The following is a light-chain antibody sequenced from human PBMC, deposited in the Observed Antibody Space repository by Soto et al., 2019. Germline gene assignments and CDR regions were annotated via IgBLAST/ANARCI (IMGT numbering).Light chain of an antibody. Sequence: ERVMTQSPATRSVSPGERATLSCRASESVSSNLAWYQQKPGQAPRLLIYRASTRATGIPARFSGSGSGTEFNITISSLQSEDFAVYYCQQYNNWPLTFGQGTKVEVK. CDR1: ESVSSN. CDR2: RAS. V-gene: IGKV3D-15*01. CDR3: QQYNNWPLT. J-gene: IGKJ1*01.